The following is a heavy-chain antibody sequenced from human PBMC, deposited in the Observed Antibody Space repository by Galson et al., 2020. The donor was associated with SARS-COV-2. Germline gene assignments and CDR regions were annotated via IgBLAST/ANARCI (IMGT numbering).Heavy chain of an antibody. V-gene: IGHV3-9*01. J-gene: IGHJ3*02. CDR3: AKDARSGICSGSSCYESGFEI. Sequence: GGSLRLSCAASGFTFDDYAMHWVRQAPGKGLEWASGITWNSVTMRYADSVKGRFTISRDNAKNSLYLQMTSLRTEDTALYYCAKDARSGICSGSSCYESGFEIWGQWTLVTVSS. D-gene: IGHD2-2*01. CDR1: GFTFDDYA. CDR2: ITWNSVTM.